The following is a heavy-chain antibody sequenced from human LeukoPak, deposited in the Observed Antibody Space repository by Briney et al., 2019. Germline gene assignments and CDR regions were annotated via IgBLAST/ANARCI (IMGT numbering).Heavy chain of an antibody. J-gene: IGHJ6*03. V-gene: IGHV1-46*01. CDR1: GYTSTSYY. CDR2: INPSGGST. Sequence: ASVKVSCKASGYTSTSYYMHWVRQAPGQGLEWMGIINPSGGSTSYAQKFQGRVTMTRDMSTSTVYMELSSLRSEDTAVYYCARDLSRRYYYYYMDVWGKGTTVTVSS. CDR3: ARDLSRRYYYYYMDV. D-gene: IGHD3-16*01.